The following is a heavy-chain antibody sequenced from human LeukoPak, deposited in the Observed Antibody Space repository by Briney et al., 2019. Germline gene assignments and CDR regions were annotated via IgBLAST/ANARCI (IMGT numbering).Heavy chain of an antibody. CDR1: GFTFSSYA. D-gene: IGHD3-22*01. Sequence: GGPLRLSCAASGFTFSSYAMHWVRQAPGKGLEWVAVISYDGSNKYYADSVKGRFTISRDNSKNTPYLQMNSLRAEDTAVYYCARDRGYYDSSGTADYWGQGTLVTVSS. V-gene: IGHV3-30-3*01. J-gene: IGHJ4*02. CDR2: ISYDGSNK. CDR3: ARDRGYYDSSGTADY.